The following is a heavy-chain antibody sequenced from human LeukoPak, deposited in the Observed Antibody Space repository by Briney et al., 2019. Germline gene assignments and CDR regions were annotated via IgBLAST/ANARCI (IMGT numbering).Heavy chain of an antibody. CDR3: ARAAVAGTLDY. Sequence: PSETLSLTCTVSGGSISSYYWSWIRQPAGKGLEWIGEIYHSGSTNYNPSLKSRVTISVDKSKNQFSLKLSSVTAADTAVYYCARAAVAGTLDYWGQGTLVTVSS. CDR2: IYHSGST. CDR1: GGSISSYY. J-gene: IGHJ4*02. V-gene: IGHV4-59*12. D-gene: IGHD6-19*01.